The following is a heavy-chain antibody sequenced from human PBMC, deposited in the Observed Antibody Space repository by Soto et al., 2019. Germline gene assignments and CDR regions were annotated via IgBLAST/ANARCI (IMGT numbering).Heavy chain of an antibody. Sequence: EVQLLESGGGLVQPGGSLRLSCAASGFTFSSYAMSWVRQAPGKGLEWVSVISGSGGSTYYADSVKGRFTISRDNSKNTPYLQMSGLSAEDTAVYYCARRTSGWYLDYWGQGTLVTVSS. J-gene: IGHJ4*02. D-gene: IGHD6-19*01. CDR2: ISGSGGST. V-gene: IGHV3-23*01. CDR3: ARRTSGWYLDY. CDR1: GFTFSSYA.